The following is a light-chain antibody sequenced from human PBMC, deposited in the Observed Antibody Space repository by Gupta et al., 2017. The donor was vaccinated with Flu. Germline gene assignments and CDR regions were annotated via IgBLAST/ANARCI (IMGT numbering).Light chain of an antibody. Sequence: DIQMTQSPSSLSASVGDRVTITCRASQSFTRNLNWYQQKPGKAPKLLIYAASTLQSGVPSRFSGGGSGTDFTLTISRLQPEDFATYYCQQRVSTPYTFGQGTKMEIK. CDR2: AAS. J-gene: IGKJ2*01. CDR3: QQRVSTPYT. CDR1: QSFTRN. V-gene: IGKV1-39*01.